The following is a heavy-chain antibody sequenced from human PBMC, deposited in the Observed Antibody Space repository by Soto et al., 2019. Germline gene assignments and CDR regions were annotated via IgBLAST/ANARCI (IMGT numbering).Heavy chain of an antibody. V-gene: IGHV3-23*01. CDR3: AKDQRGFTSTARIDY. CDR2: ISGSGGGT. CDR1: GFTFSSYA. D-gene: IGHD6-13*01. J-gene: IGHJ4*02. Sequence: SGGSLRLSCAASGFTFSSYAMSWVRQAPGKGLEWVSSISGSGGGTYYTDSVKGRFTISRDNSKNTLYLQMNSLRAEDTAEYYCAKDQRGFTSTARIDYWGQGALVTVSS.